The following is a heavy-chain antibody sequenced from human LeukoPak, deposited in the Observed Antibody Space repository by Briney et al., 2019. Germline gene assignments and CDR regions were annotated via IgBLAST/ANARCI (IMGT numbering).Heavy chain of an antibody. CDR2: IYTSGST. V-gene: IGHV4-61*02. Sequence: SETLSLTCTVSGGSISSGSYYWSWIRQPAGKGLEWIGRIYTSGSTNYNPSLKSRVTISVDTSKNQFSLKLSSVTAADTAVYYCAREGIAAALYNWFDPWGQGTLVTVSS. J-gene: IGHJ5*02. CDR3: AREGIAAALYNWFDP. CDR1: GGSISSGSYY. D-gene: IGHD6-13*01.